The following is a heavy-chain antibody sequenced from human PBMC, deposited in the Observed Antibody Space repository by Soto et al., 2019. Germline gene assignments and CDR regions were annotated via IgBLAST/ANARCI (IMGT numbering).Heavy chain of an antibody. CDR3: AKCGSYDILTGSWFDP. CDR2: IIPIFGTA. V-gene: IGHV1-69*13. Sequence: GASVKVSCKASGGTFSSYAISWVRQAPGQGLEWMGGIIPIFGTANYAQKFQGRVTITADESTSTAYMELSSLRSEDTAVYYCAKCGSYDILTGSWFDPWGQGTLVTVSS. D-gene: IGHD3-9*01. J-gene: IGHJ5*02. CDR1: GGTFSSYA.